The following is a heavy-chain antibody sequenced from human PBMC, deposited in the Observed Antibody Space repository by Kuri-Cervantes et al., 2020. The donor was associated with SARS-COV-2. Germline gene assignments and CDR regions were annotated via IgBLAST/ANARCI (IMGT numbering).Heavy chain of an antibody. CDR1: GASISGFY. CDR3: ARMSGNRIL. J-gene: IGHJ4*02. V-gene: IGHV4-4*07. Sequence: GSLRLSCTVSGASISGFYWSWIRQPAGKGLEWIGRVDFGGSTNYNPSLKSRVIMSVDTPKNQFSLKLISVTAADTAVYYCARMSGNRILWGQGARVTSSS. CDR2: VDFGGST. D-gene: IGHD1-26*01.